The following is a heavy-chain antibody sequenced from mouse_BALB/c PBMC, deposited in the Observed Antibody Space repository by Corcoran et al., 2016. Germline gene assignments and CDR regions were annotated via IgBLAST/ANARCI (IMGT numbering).Heavy chain of an antibody. CDR2: ISYDGSN. J-gene: IGHJ2*01. CDR1: GYSITSGYY. CDR3: ATLLRPFDY. V-gene: IGHV3-6*02. D-gene: IGHD1-2*01. Sequence: DVQLQESGPGIVKHSQSLSLTCSVTGYSITSGYYWNWIRQFPGNKLEWMGYISYDGSNNYNSSLKNRISITRDTSKNQFFLKLNSVTTEDTATYYCATLLRPFDYWGQGTTLTVSS.